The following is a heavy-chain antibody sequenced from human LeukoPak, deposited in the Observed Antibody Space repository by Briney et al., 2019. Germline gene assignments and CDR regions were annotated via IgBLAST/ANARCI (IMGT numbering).Heavy chain of an antibody. CDR2: MSSDGNTK. D-gene: IGHD5-24*01. V-gene: IGHV3-30*14. CDR3: ARGGPQEGGYKVLYYFDY. J-gene: IGHJ4*02. CDR1: GFIFSNFP. Sequence: GGSLRLSCAASGFIFSNFPLHWVRQTPDKGLKCVAIMSSDGNTKYYANSVKGRFTISRDNSKNTLYLQMNSLRAEDTAVYYCARGGPQEGGYKVLYYFDYWGQGTLVTVSS.